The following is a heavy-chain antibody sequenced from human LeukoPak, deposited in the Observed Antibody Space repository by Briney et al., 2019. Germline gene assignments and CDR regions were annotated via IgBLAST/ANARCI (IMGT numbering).Heavy chain of an antibody. D-gene: IGHD5-18*01. V-gene: IGHV3-23*01. CDR1: GFTFSSYA. J-gene: IGHJ6*02. Sequence: WASLRLSCAASGFTFSSYAMSWVRQAPGKGLEWVSAISGSGGSTYYADSVKGRFTISRDNSKNTLYLQMNSLRAEDTAVYYCAKDLTSIQLWLEGINYYYGMDVWGQGTTVTVSS. CDR2: ISGSGGST. CDR3: AKDLTSIQLWLEGINYYYGMDV.